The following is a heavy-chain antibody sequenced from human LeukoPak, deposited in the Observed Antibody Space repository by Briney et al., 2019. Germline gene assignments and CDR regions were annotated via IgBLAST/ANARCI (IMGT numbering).Heavy chain of an antibody. CDR3: ARVDTAMVAGGGDY. CDR1: GYSFTGYY. Sequence: ASVKVSCKASGYSFTGYYMHWVRQAPGQGLEWMGWINPNSGGTKYAQKFKGRVTMTRDTSISTTYMELSRLRSDDTAVYYCARVDTAMVAGGGDYWGQGTLVTVSS. V-gene: IGHV1-2*02. CDR2: INPNSGGT. D-gene: IGHD5-18*01. J-gene: IGHJ4*02.